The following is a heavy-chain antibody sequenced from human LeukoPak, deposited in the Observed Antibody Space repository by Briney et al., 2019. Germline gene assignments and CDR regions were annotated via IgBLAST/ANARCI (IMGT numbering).Heavy chain of an antibody. Sequence: ASVKVSYKASGGTFSSYAISWVRQAPGQGLEWMGGIIPIFGTANYAQKFQGRVTITTDESTSTAYMELSSLRSEDTAVYYCATGRWLQLGYYYYYMDVWGKGTTATVSS. CDR3: ATGRWLQLGYYYYYMDV. CDR1: GGTFSSYA. V-gene: IGHV1-69*05. D-gene: IGHD5-24*01. J-gene: IGHJ6*03. CDR2: IIPIFGTA.